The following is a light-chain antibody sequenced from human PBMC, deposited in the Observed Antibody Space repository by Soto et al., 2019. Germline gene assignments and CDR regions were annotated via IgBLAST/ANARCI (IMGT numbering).Light chain of an antibody. J-gene: IGKJ2*01. CDR1: QSVSSN. Sequence: ERIMTQSPATLSVSPGESATLSCRASQSVSSNLAWYQQKPGQAPRLLIYGVSTRATGIPARFSGSGSETKFTLTISSLQSEDFAVYYCQQYNNWPYTFGQGTKLEIK. V-gene: IGKV3-15*01. CDR2: GVS. CDR3: QQYNNWPYT.